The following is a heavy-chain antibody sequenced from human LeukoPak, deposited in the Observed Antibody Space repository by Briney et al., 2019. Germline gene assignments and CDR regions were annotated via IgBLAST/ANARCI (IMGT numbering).Heavy chain of an antibody. Sequence: SETLSLTCAVYGGSFSGYYWSWIRQPPGKGLEWIGTIYYTGSTYYNLSLKSRVTISVDTSKNQFSLKLTSVTAADTAVYYCARAVGTDGYNLWVYWGQGTLVTVSS. CDR3: ARAVGTDGYNLWVY. D-gene: IGHD5-24*01. CDR1: GGSFSGYY. CDR2: IYYTGST. J-gene: IGHJ4*02. V-gene: IGHV4-34*01.